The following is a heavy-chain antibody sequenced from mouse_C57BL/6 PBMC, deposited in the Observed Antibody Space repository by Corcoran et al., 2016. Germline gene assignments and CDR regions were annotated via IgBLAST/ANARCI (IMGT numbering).Heavy chain of an antibody. J-gene: IGHJ4*01. CDR3: ASPPGYDYDYAMDY. V-gene: IGHV1-26*01. Sequence: EVQLQQSGPELVKPGASVKISCKASGYTFTDYYMNWVKQSHGKSLEWIGDINPNNGGTSYNQKFKGKATLTVDKSSSTAYMELRSLTSEDSAVYYCASPPGYDYDYAMDYWGQGTSVTVSS. D-gene: IGHD2-4*01. CDR2: INPNNGGT. CDR1: GYTFTDYY.